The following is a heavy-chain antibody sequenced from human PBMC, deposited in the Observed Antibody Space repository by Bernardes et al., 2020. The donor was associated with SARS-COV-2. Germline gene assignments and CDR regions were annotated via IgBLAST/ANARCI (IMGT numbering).Heavy chain of an antibody. V-gene: IGHV4-34*01. Sequence: TLSLTCAVYGGSFSGYYWSWIRQPPGKGLEWIGEINHSGSTNYNPSLKSRVTISVDTSKNQFSLKLSSVTAADTAVYYCARDYYDSSGYHHDAFDIWGQGTMVTVSS. D-gene: IGHD3-22*01. J-gene: IGHJ3*02. CDR1: GGSFSGYY. CDR3: ARDYYDSSGYHHDAFDI. CDR2: INHSGST.